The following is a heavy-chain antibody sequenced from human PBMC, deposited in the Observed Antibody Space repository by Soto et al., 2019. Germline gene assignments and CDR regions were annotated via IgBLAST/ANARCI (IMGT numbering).Heavy chain of an antibody. V-gene: IGHV4-4*07. J-gene: IGHJ4*02. D-gene: IGHD3-22*01. CDR3: ARAHYYDSSGYSDY. CDR2: IYTSGST. Sequence: PSETLSLTCTVSCGSISSYYWSWIRQPAGKGLEWIGRIYTSGSTNYNPSLKSRVTMSVDTSKNQFSLKLSSVTAADTAVYYCARAHYYDSSGYSDYWGQGTLVTVSS. CDR1: CGSISSYY.